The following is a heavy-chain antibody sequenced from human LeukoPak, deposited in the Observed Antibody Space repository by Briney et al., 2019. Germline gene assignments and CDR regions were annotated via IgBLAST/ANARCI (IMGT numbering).Heavy chain of an antibody. CDR3: ARDWPSEWQQLPDYDAVDI. Sequence: GGSLRLSCAASGFTFSSYAMSWVPPPPGKELEWVSSISGSGGNTYYADSVKGRFTISRDNSKNTLYVQMNSLRDEDTAVYYCARDWPSEWQQLPDYDAVDIWGQGTMVTVSS. CDR2: ISGSGGNT. V-gene: IGHV3-23*01. D-gene: IGHD6-13*01. CDR1: GFTFSSYA. J-gene: IGHJ3*02.